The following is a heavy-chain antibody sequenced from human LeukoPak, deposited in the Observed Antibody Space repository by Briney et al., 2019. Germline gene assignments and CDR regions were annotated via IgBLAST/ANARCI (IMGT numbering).Heavy chain of an antibody. CDR1: GFTYRTHW. CDR2: INQDGSEK. V-gene: IGHV3-7*01. J-gene: IGHJ2*01. CDR3: VSEYWYFDL. Sequence: GGSLRLSCVASGFTYRTHWMDWVRQAPGKGLEWVANINQDGSEKDHAASVKVRFTISSDNAKNSIYLQMNSLTAEDTAVYYCVSEYWYFDLWGRGTLVTVSS.